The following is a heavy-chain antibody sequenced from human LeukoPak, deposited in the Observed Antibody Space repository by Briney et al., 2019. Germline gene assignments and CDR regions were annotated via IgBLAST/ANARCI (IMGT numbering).Heavy chain of an antibody. CDR2: INPSGGST. Sequence: ASVTVSCKASGYTFTSYYMHWVRQAPGQGLEWMGIINPSGGSTIYAQKFQGRVTMTRDTSISTAYMELSRLRSDDTAVYYCARVYYDILTGYTNYYYYYMDVWGKGTTVTISS. CDR3: ARVYYDILTGYTNYYYYYMDV. J-gene: IGHJ6*03. D-gene: IGHD3-9*01. CDR1: GYTFTSYY. V-gene: IGHV1-46*01.